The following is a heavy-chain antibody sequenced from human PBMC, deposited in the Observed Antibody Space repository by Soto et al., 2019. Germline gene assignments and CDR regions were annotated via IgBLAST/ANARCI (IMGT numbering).Heavy chain of an antibody. D-gene: IGHD2-21*01. Sequence: QVQLQQWGAGLLKPSETLSLTCAVYGGSFSGYYWTWIRQPPGTGLEWIGEINHSGSTNYNPSLKSRVTIPVDPSKHQFSLKLTSVTAADTGVYYCARDKIPGLFDYWGQGTLVTVSS. CDR1: GGSFSGYY. CDR2: INHSGST. J-gene: IGHJ4*02. CDR3: ARDKIPGLFDY. V-gene: IGHV4-34*01.